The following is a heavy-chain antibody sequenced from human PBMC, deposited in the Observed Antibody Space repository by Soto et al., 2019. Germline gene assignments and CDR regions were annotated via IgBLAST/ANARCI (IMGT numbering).Heavy chain of an antibody. CDR3: ARIHGYSGYDYAHYFDY. V-gene: IGHV3-48*01. Sequence: GGSLRLSCAASGCTFSSYSMNWVRQAPGKGLEWVSYISSSSSTIYYADSVKGRFTISRDNAKNSLYLQMNSLRAEDTAVYYCARIHGYSGYDYAHYFDYWGQGTLVTVSS. CDR2: ISSSSSTI. D-gene: IGHD5-12*01. CDR1: GCTFSSYS. J-gene: IGHJ4*02.